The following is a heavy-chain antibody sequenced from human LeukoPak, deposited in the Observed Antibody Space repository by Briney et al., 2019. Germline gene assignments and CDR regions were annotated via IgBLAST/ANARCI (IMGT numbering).Heavy chain of an antibody. CDR3: ARLRDYVWGSYRNY. CDR2: IYHSGST. Sequence: GSLRLSCAASGFTFSSYAMSWVRQAPGKGLEWIGSIYHSGSTYYNPSLKSRVTISVDTSKNQLSLKLSSVTAADTAVYYCARLRDYVWGSYRNYWGQGTLVTVSS. CDR1: GFTFSSYA. V-gene: IGHV4-38-2*01. J-gene: IGHJ4*02. D-gene: IGHD3-16*02.